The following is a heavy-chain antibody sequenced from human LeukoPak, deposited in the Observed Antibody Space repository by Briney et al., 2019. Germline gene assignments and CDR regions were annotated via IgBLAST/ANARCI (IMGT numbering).Heavy chain of an antibody. Sequence: GGSLRLSCAASGFTFSGYAMSWVRQAPGKGLEWVAVISYDGSNKYYADSVKGRFTIARDNSKNTLYLQMNSLRAEDTAVYYCARGSSGAFDYWGQGTLVTVSS. CDR2: ISYDGSNK. CDR3: ARGSSGAFDY. V-gene: IGHV3-30*04. J-gene: IGHJ4*02. D-gene: IGHD6-19*01. CDR1: GFTFSGYA.